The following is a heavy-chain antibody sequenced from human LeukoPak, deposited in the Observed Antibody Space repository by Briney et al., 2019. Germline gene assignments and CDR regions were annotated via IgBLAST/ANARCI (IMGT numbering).Heavy chain of an antibody. D-gene: IGHD3-3*01. CDR2: IKSKTDGGTT. CDR3: TTGHRASTYYDFWSGSLLDY. CDR1: GFTFSNAW. J-gene: IGHJ4*02. Sequence: GGSLRLSCAASGFTFSNAWMSWVRQAPGKGLEWVGRIKSKTDGGTTDYAAPVKGRFTISRDDSKNTLYLQMNSLKTEDTAVYYCTTGHRASTYYDFWSGSLLDYWCQGTLVTVSS. V-gene: IGHV3-15*01.